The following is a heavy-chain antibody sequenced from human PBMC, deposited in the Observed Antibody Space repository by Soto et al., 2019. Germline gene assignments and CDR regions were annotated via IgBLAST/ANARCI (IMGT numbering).Heavy chain of an antibody. CDR1: GYSFTSYG. CDR3: ARVDSSGHPWVMDV. Sequence: ASVKVSCKASGYSFTSYGIAWGRQAPGQGLEWMGWISAYNGNTNYAQKFEGRVTMTTDTSTSTAYMELRSLRSDDTSVYYCARVDSSGHPWVMDVWRQRTTVTVSS. D-gene: IGHD6-19*01. CDR2: ISAYNGNT. V-gene: IGHV1-18*01. J-gene: IGHJ6*02.